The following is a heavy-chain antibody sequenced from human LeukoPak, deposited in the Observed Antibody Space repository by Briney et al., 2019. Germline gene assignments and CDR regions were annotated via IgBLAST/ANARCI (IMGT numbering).Heavy chain of an antibody. CDR3: AREGRGYYGDFDY. V-gene: IGHV3-11*01. Sequence: GGSLRLSCSASGFTFSDYDMNWIRQAPGKGLEWVSYIRSDGSTSYDADSVKGRFFISRDNARNSLYLQMNSLRAEDTAVYYCAREGRGYYGDFDYWGQGTLVTVSS. J-gene: IGHJ4*02. D-gene: IGHD3-22*01. CDR2: IRSDGSTS. CDR1: GFTFSDYD.